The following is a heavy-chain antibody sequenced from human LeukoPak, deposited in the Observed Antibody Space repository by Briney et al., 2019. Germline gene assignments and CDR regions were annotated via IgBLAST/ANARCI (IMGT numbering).Heavy chain of an antibody. CDR1: GFTFSSYG. V-gene: IGHV3-30*03. J-gene: IGHJ4*02. Sequence: PGRPLRLSCAASGFTFSSYGMHWVRQAPGRGLEWVAVISYDGSNKYYADSVKGRFTISRDNSKNTLYLQMNSLKTEDTAVYYCTTALVRGVRRDYWGQGTLVTVSS. CDR2: ISYDGSNK. CDR3: TTALVRGVRRDY. D-gene: IGHD3-10*01.